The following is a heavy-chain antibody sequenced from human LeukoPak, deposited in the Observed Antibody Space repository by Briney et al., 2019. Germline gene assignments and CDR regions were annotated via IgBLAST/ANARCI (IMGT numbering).Heavy chain of an antibody. D-gene: IGHD6-6*01. Sequence: PGGSLRLSCAASGFTFSSYAMSWVRQAPGKGLEWVSYISSSGSTIYYADSVKGRFTISRDNAKNSLYLQMNSLRAEDTAVYYCARDSYSSSWDYWGQGTLVTVSS. CDR1: GFTFSSYA. CDR2: ISSSGSTI. J-gene: IGHJ4*02. CDR3: ARDSYSSSWDY. V-gene: IGHV3-48*03.